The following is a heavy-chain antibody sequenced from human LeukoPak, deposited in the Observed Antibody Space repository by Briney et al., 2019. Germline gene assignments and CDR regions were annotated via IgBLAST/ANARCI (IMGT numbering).Heavy chain of an antibody. D-gene: IGHD2-2*01. Sequence: GGSLRLSCAASGFTFRMYAMSWVPQAPGRGVEWVSHISGSGENTYYADSVKGRFTISRDNSKNTLYLQMNSLRAEDTAVYYCAKDLGVGGYCSSISCVGHAFDIWGQGTMVTVSS. CDR1: GFTFRMYA. CDR2: ISGSGENT. CDR3: AKDLGVGGYCSSISCVGHAFDI. V-gene: IGHV3-23*01. J-gene: IGHJ3*02.